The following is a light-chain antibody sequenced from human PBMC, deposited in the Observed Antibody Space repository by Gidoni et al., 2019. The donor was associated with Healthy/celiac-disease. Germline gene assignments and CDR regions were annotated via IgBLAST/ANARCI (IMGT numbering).Light chain of an antibody. J-gene: IGKJ1*01. CDR2: LGS. V-gene: IGKV2-28*01. Sequence: EIVMTQSPLSLPVTPGEPASISCRSSQSLLHSNGYNYLDWYLQKPGQSPQLLIYLGSNRASGVTDRFSGSGSGTDFTLKISRVEAEDVGVYYCMQALQTRTFGQGTKVEIK. CDR1: QSLLHSNGYNY. CDR3: MQALQTRT.